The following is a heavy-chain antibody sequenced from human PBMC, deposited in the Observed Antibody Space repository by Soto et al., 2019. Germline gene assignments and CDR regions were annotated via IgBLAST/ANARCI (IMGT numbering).Heavy chain of an antibody. Sequence: PGESLKIFCKGSGYSFTSSWIGWVRQMPGKGLEWMGIIYPSDSDTRYSPSFQGQVTISADKSISTAYLQWSSLKASDTAMYYCARHSIPYYYDSSGYSQFDPWGQGTLVTVSS. CDR1: GYSFTSSW. CDR3: ARHSIPYYYDSSGYSQFDP. J-gene: IGHJ5*02. V-gene: IGHV5-51*01. CDR2: IYPSDSDT. D-gene: IGHD3-22*01.